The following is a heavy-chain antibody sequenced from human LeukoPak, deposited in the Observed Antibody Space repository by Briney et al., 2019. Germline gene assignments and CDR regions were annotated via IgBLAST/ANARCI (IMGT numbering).Heavy chain of an antibody. D-gene: IGHD3-16*01. CDR1: GFTFSDCY. CDR3: AREDYWGAFDI. Sequence: GGSLRLSCAASGFTFSDCYMSWIRQAPGKGLEWVSYISSSGSTIYYADSVKGRFTISRDNAKNSLYLQMNSLRAEDTAVYYCAREDYWGAFDIWGQGTMVTVSS. J-gene: IGHJ3*02. V-gene: IGHV3-11*01. CDR2: ISSSGSTI.